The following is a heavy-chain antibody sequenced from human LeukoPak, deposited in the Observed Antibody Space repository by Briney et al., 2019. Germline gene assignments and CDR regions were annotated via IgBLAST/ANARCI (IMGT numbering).Heavy chain of an antibody. D-gene: IGHD2-2*01. V-gene: IGHV1-2*04. CDR2: INPNSGGT. CDR1: GYTFTGYY. CDR3: ARVGGSGGYCSSTSCYDY. Sequence: ASVKVSCKASGYTFTGYYMHWVRQAPGQGLEWMGWINPNSGGTNYAQKFQGWVTMTRDTSISTAYMELSRLRSDDTAVYYCARVGGSGGYCSSTSCYDYWGQGTLVTVSS. J-gene: IGHJ4*02.